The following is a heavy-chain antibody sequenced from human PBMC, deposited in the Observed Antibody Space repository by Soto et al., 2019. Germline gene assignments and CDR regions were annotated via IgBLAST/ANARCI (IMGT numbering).Heavy chain of an antibody. Sequence: LXKVSFKASGYTXTSYGISLVRQAPGQGLEWMGWISAYNCNTKYAKNLQGRVTLTTDTSTYTAYMELRSLKSYYTAVYYCARDFGSDLSAPGAVFDSWGHGDMVTAS. CDR3: ARDFGSDLSAPGAVFDS. V-gene: IGHV1-18*01. CDR1: GYTXTSYG. D-gene: IGHD3-3*01. CDR2: ISAYNCNT. J-gene: IGHJ4*01.